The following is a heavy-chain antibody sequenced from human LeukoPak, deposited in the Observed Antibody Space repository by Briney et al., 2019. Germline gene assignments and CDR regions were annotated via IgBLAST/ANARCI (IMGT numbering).Heavy chain of an antibody. V-gene: IGHV3-74*01. D-gene: IGHD6-13*01. CDR2: INSDGSST. CDR3: ARELDGAAAGSYDY. J-gene: IGHJ4*02. Sequence: GGSLRLSCAASGFTFSSYRMHWVRQAPGKGLVWVSRINSDGSSTSYADSVKGRFTISRDNAKNSLYLQMNSLRAEDTAVYYCARELDGAAAGSYDYWGQGTLVTVSS. CDR1: GFTFSSYR.